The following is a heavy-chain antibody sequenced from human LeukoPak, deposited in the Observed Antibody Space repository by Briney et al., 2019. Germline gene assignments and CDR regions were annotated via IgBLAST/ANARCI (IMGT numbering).Heavy chain of an antibody. V-gene: IGHV3-23*01. Sequence: PGGSLRLSCAASGFTLSSYAMSWVRQAPGKGLEWVSAISGSGGSTYYADSVKGRFTISRDNSKNTLYLQMNSLRAEDTAIYYCAKETGHCGGTTCYEFFDYWGQGTLVTVSS. D-gene: IGHD2-2*01. J-gene: IGHJ4*02. CDR3: AKETGHCGGTTCYEFFDY. CDR2: ISGSGGST. CDR1: GFTLSSYA.